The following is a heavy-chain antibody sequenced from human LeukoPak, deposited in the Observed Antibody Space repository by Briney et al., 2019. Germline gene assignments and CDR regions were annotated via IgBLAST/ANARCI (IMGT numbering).Heavy chain of an antibody. CDR3: ARSGYYHYYGLDV. CDR2: IGTADNT. J-gene: IGHJ6*02. CDR1: GFTFSSYD. D-gene: IGHD6-13*01. Sequence: PGGPLTLSCVASGFTFSSYDLHWVRQTTGKGLVWVSAIGTADNTFYPDSVKGRFTISRADAKNSLYLQMSNLRVGDTAAYYCARSGYYHYYGLDVWGQGTTVTVSS. V-gene: IGHV3-13*04.